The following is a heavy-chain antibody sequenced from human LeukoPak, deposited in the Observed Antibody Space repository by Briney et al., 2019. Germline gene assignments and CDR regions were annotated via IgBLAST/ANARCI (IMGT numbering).Heavy chain of an antibody. Sequence: PSQTLSLTCTVSGGSISSGDYYWSWIRQPPGKGPEWIGYIYYSGSTYYNPSLKSRVTMSVDTSKNQFSLKLSSVTAADTAVYYCARDLNRHYDFWSGYYLDAFDIWGQGTMVTVSS. CDR1: GGSISSGDYY. CDR2: IYYSGST. D-gene: IGHD3-3*01. V-gene: IGHV4-30-4*01. J-gene: IGHJ3*02. CDR3: ARDLNRHYDFWSGYYLDAFDI.